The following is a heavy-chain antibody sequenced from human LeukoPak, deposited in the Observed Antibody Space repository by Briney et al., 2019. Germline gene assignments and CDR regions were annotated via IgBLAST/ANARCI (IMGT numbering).Heavy chain of an antibody. V-gene: IGHV1-69*06. CDR1: GYTFTSYG. CDR3: AREWLQNDAFDI. D-gene: IGHD5-18*01. CDR2: IIPIFGTA. J-gene: IGHJ3*02. Sequence: SVKVSCKASGYTFTSYGISWVRQAPGQGLEWMGGIIPIFGTANYAQKFQGRVTITADKSTSTAYMELSSLRSEDTAVYYCAREWLQNDAFDIWGQGTMVTVSS.